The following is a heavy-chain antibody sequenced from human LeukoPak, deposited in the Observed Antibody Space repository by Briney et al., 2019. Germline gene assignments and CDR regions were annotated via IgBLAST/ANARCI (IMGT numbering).Heavy chain of an antibody. CDR2: LSYTGKT. D-gene: IGHD2/OR15-2a*01. V-gene: IGHV4-59*02. CDR3: SEGYFEPFDH. J-gene: IGHJ4*02. CDR1: GASVSTSH. Sequence: SETLSLTCVVSGASVSTSHWNWIRQLPGKGLEWIGCLSYTGKTDYNPSLASRVTISLGTSKNQVSLKLRSVTAADTAVYYCSEGYFEPFDHWGQGTLVAVSS.